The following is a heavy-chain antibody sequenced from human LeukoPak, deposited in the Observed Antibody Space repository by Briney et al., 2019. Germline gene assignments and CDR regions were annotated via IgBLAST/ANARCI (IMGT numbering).Heavy chain of an antibody. CDR2: INPNSGGT. D-gene: IGHD3-22*01. Sequence: ASVKVSCKASGYTFTGYYMHWVRQAPGQGLEWMGWINPNSGGTNYAQKFQGRVTITRDTSITTAYMELSRLRSDDTAVYYCASGYYDRSGYYFVWWGQGTLVTVSS. J-gene: IGHJ4*02. V-gene: IGHV1-2*02. CDR3: ASGYYDRSGYYFVW. CDR1: GYTFTGYY.